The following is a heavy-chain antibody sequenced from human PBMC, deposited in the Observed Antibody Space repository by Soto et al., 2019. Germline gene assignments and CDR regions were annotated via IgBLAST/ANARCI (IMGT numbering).Heavy chain of an antibody. Sequence: QVQLVESGGGVVRPGRSLRLSCVASEFSFSAYGMHWVRLAPGKGLQWVAVISYDVNDKYYADSVKGRFTISRDDSKNTLYLQMNSLRREDTAIYYCARRKTVTTGHYYYYIDVWGKGTTVTVSS. D-gene: IGHD4-17*01. CDR2: ISYDVNDK. CDR3: ARRKTVTTGHYYYYIDV. CDR1: EFSFSAYG. V-gene: IGHV3-30*03. J-gene: IGHJ6*03.